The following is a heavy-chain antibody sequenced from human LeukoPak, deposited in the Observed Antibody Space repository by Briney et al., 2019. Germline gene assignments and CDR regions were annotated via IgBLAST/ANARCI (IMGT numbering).Heavy chain of an antibody. CDR2: ITGSSRTK. V-gene: IGHV3-48*01. Sequence: GGSLRLSCAASGFIFSNYDMNWVRQAPGKGLEWVSYITGSSRTKSYADSVKGRFTFSRDNAENSVYLQMNSLRAEDTAVYYCARPTSSGWYSHWGQGTMVTVSS. CDR3: ARPTSSGWYSH. CDR1: GFIFSNYD. D-gene: IGHD6-19*01. J-gene: IGHJ3*01.